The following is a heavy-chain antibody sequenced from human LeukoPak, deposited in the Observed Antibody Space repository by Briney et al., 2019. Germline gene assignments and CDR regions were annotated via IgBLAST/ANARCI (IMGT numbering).Heavy chain of an antibody. CDR3: ARALLVRNGYNYSPNYFNY. CDR2: IYSGGTT. V-gene: IGHV3-53*01. CDR1: GLTVNSNY. J-gene: IGHJ4*02. Sequence: GGSLRLSCAASGLTVNSNYMNWVRQAPGKGLQWVSVIYSGGTTYYADSVKGRFTISRDNSKNTLYLQMNSLRAEDTAVYYCARALLVRNGYNYSPNYFNYWGQGTLVTVSS. D-gene: IGHD5-24*01.